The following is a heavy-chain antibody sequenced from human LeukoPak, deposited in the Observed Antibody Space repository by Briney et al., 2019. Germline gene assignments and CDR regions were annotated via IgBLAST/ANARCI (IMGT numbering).Heavy chain of an antibody. CDR1: GGSFSGYY. CDR2: INHSGST. CDR3: ARGPAGQLVRLGYFDL. D-gene: IGHD6-13*01. J-gene: IGHJ2*01. Sequence: SETLSLTCAVYGGSFSGYYWSWIRQRPGKWLEWIGEINHSGSTNYNPSLKSRVTISVDTSKNQFSLKLSSVTAADTAVYYCARGPAGQLVRLGYFDLWGRGTLVTVSS. V-gene: IGHV4-34*01.